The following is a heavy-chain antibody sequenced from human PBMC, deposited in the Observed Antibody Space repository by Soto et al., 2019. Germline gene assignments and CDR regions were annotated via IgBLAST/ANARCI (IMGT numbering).Heavy chain of an antibody. V-gene: IGHV1-69*13. CDR2: IIPIFGTA. J-gene: IGHJ6*02. D-gene: IGHD6-6*01. CDR1: GCTFSSYA. CDR3: ARDLDSSSRNYGMDV. Sequence: ASVKVSGKASGCTFSSYAISWVRQAPGQGLEWMGGIIPIFGTANYAQKFQGRVTITADESTSTAYMELSSLRSEDTAVYYCARDLDSSSRNYGMDVWGQGTTVTVSS.